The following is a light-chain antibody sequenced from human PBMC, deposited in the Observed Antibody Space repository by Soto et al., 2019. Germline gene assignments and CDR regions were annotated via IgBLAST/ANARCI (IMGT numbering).Light chain of an antibody. CDR1: HSINSY. J-gene: IGKJ1*01. Sequence: DIQLTHPPSSLSASVGNRVTITCRASHSINSYLKWYKQNPGTAPKLLIYAACSLQSGVPSWFRGGGSGTDFTFIIGSLQPEDFATYYCQQGYSTPRKFGQGTKV. CDR3: QQGYSTPRK. CDR2: AAC. V-gene: IGKV1-39*01.